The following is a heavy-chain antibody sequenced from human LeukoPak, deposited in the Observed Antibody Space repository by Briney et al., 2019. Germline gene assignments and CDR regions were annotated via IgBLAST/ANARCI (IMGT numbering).Heavy chain of an antibody. D-gene: IGHD6-13*01. CDR3: ARRLAAAGDYYFDY. CDR2: IYYSGST. V-gene: IGHV4-59*08. J-gene: IGHJ4*02. Sequence: SETLSLTCTVSGGSISTYYWTWIRQPPGKGLEWIGYIYYSGSTNYNPSLRSRVTISTDTSKNQFSLKLSSVTAADTAVYYCARRLAAAGDYYFDYWGQGVLVTVSS. CDR1: GGSISTYY.